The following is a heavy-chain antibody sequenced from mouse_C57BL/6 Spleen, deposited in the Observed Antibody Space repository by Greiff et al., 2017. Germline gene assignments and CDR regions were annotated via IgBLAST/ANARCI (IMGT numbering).Heavy chain of an antibody. CDR3: ARRDYDAYYYYAMDY. Sequence: QVQLQQPGAELVMPGASVKLSCKASGYTFTSYWMHWVKQRPGQGLEWIGEIDPSDSYTNYNQKFKGKSTLTVDKSSSTAYMQLSSLTSEDSAVYYCARRDYDAYYYYAMDYWGQGTSVTVSS. V-gene: IGHV1-69*01. CDR2: IDPSDSYT. J-gene: IGHJ4*01. CDR1: GYTFTSYW. D-gene: IGHD2-3*01.